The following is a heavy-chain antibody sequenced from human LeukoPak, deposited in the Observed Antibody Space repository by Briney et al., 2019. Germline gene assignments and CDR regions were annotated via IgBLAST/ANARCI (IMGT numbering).Heavy chain of an antibody. CDR2: ISSSSSTI. V-gene: IGHV3-48*02. CDR1: GFTFSTYS. J-gene: IGHJ4*02. D-gene: IGHD2-2*01. Sequence: GGSLRLSCTASGFTFSTYSMNWVRQAPGKGLEWVSYISSSSSTIYYADSVKGRFTISRDNAKNSLYLQMNSLRDEDTAVYYCARDSCGSPSCFDYWGQGTLVTVSS. CDR3: ARDSCGSPSCFDY.